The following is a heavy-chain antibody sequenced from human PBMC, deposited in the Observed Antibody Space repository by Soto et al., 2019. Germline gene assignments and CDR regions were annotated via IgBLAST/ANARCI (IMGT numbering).Heavy chain of an antibody. D-gene: IGHD1-20*01. CDR2: IKSKNDGGTT. Sequence: GGSLRLPCEASGLTLTYAWMSWVCKAPGKGLDWVGRIKSKNDGGTTDNAAPVEGRFTVSRDDSKNTLYLQMNSLKTEDTAVYYCAXHQAYNIVLVPPDAFDIWGQGTMVTVSS. V-gene: IGHV3-15*01. J-gene: IGHJ3*02. CDR3: AXHQAYNIVLVPPDAFDI. CDR1: GLTLTYAW.